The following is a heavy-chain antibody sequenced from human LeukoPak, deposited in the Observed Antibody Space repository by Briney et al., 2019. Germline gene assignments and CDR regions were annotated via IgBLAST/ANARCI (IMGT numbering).Heavy chain of an antibody. V-gene: IGHV3-7*03. CDR1: GFTVSSNY. J-gene: IGHJ4*02. CDR2: IKQDGSEK. D-gene: IGHD3-10*01. Sequence: PGESLRLSCAASGFTVSSNYMSWVRQAPGKGLEWVANIKQDGSEKYYVDSVKGRFTISRDNAKNSLYLQMNSLRAEDTAVYYCARGVYGSGSFDYWGQGTLVTVSS. CDR3: ARGVYGSGSFDY.